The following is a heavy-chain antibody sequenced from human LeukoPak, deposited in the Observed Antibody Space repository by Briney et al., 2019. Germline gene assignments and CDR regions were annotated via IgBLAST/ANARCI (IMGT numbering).Heavy chain of an antibody. CDR3: AKDYTWYYYDSSGPY. CDR1: GFTFRSHA. CDR2: IYENGGTT. Sequence: QSGGSLRLSCVGSGFTFRSHAMSWVRQAPEKGLEFVSGIYENGGTTYYADSVKGRFSISRDNSKNTLYLQMDSLRGEDTAVYYCAKDYTWYYYDSSGPYWGQGTLVTVSS. V-gene: IGHV3-23*01. D-gene: IGHD3-22*01. J-gene: IGHJ4*02.